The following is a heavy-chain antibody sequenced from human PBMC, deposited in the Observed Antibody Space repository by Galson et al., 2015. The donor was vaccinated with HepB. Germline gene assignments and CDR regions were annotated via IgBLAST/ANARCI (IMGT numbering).Heavy chain of an antibody. V-gene: IGHV1-18*01. J-gene: IGHJ6*03. CDR3: ARDTNLNYFWSGYQGVAYYMDV. Sequence: SVKVSCKASGYTFTSYGISWVRQAPGQGLEWMGWISAYNGNTNYAQKLQGRVTMTTDTSTSTAYMELRSLRSDDTAVYYCARDTNLNYFWSGYQGVAYYMDVWGKGTTVTVSS. CDR2: ISAYNGNT. CDR1: GYTFTSYG. D-gene: IGHD3-3*01.